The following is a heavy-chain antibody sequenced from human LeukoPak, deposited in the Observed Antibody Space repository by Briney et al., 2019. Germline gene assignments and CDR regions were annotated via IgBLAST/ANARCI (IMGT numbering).Heavy chain of an antibody. D-gene: IGHD2-2*01. CDR3: AKEGGTTTWYDN. J-gene: IGHJ5*02. Sequence: GRSLRLSCAASGFTFSSYGMHWVRQAPGKGLEWVTVISYDGSNKYYADSVKGRFTISRDNSQNTLYLQMNSLRAADTAVYYCAKEGGTTTWYDNWGQGTLVTVSS. CDR1: GFTFSSYG. CDR2: ISYDGSNK. V-gene: IGHV3-30*18.